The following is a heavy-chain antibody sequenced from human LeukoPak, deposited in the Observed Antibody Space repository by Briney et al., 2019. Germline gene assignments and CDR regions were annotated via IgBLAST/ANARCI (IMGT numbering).Heavy chain of an antibody. CDR3: ARGVGETLSGWTLDY. CDR2: IIYDGSNK. CDR1: GFTFSSYA. D-gene: IGHD6-19*01. Sequence: GGSLRLSCSASGFTFSSYAMHWVRQAPGKGLEWMAVIIYDGSNKNYADSVKGRFTISRDNSRNTLYMKMNSLRVEDTAVYYCARGVGETLSGWTLDYWGHGTLVAVSS. J-gene: IGHJ4*01. V-gene: IGHV3-30*04.